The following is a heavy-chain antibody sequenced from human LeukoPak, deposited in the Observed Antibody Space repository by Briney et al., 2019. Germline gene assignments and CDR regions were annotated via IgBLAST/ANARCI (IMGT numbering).Heavy chain of an antibody. J-gene: IGHJ4*02. CDR2: INHSGST. D-gene: IGHD3-3*01. CDR3: ARAAGYDFWSGYSPFDY. Sequence: PSETLSLTCAVYGGSFSGYYWSWIRQPPGKGLEWIGEINHSGSTNYNPSLKSRVTISVDTSKNQFSLKLSYVTAADTPVYYCARAAGYDFWSGYSPFDYWGQGTLVTVSS. V-gene: IGHV4-34*01. CDR1: GGSFSGYY.